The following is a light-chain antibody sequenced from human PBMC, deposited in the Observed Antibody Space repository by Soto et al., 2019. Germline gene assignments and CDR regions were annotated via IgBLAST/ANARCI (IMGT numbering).Light chain of an antibody. V-gene: IGLV3-1*01. CDR1: KLGDKY. CDR2: QDD. J-gene: IGLJ3*02. CDR3: QAWDSSTAV. Sequence: SYELTQPPSVSVSPGQTAIITCSGDKLGDKYVCWYQQKPGQSPVTVIYQDDKRPSGIPERFSASNSGNTATLTISGTQAMDEADYYCQAWDSSTAVFGGGTKLTVL.